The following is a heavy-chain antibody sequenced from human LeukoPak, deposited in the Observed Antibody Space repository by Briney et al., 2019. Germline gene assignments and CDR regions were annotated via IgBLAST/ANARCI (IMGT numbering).Heavy chain of an antibody. D-gene: IGHD3-9*01. CDR1: GFSFGGYA. Sequence: GGSLRLSCAASGFSFGGYAMTWVRQAPGKGLEWVSSITYNGAATYYLDSVKARFTISRDNSRSTLYLQMDSLTAEDTALYYCAKDGLYFDGSSHIYYFDSWGQGTLVAVSS. CDR3: AKDGLYFDGSSHIYYFDS. CDR2: ITYNGAAT. J-gene: IGHJ4*02. V-gene: IGHV3-23*01.